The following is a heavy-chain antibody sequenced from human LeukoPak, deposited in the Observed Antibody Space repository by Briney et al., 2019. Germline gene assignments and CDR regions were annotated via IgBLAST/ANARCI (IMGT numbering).Heavy chain of an antibody. D-gene: IGHD2-8*01. Sequence: PGGSLRLSCAASGFTFSNHGLNWVRQAPGKGLGWVSAISDGGETFYADSVKGRFTIPRDNSKNTLYLQMNSLRAVDTALYYCATSFTRISILMQKWGQGALVTVSS. CDR3: ATSFTRISILMQK. CDR2: ISDGGET. V-gene: IGHV3-23*01. J-gene: IGHJ4*02. CDR1: GFTFSNHG.